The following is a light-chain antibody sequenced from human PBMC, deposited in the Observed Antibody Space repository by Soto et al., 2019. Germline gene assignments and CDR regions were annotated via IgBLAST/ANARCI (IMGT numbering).Light chain of an antibody. V-gene: IGLV2-14*01. CDR1: SSDVGGFEY. CDR2: EVS. J-gene: IGLJ3*02. Sequence: QSALSQPASVSGSPGQSITISCTGTSSDVGGFEYVSWYQHQPGKAPKLMIYEVSDRPLGVSNRFSGSKSGNTASLTISGLQAEDEADYYCSSYTSSSTRVFGGGTKLTVL. CDR3: SSYTSSSTRV.